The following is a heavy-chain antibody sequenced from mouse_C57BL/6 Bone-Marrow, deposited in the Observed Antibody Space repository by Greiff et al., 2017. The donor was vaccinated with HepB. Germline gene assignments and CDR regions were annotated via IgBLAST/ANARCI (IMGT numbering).Heavy chain of an antibody. J-gene: IGHJ3*01. CDR3: ARDRGRDSSGYWFAY. Sequence: QVQLQQSGAELMKPGASVKLSCKATGYTFTGYWIEWVKQRPGHGLEWIGEILPGSGSTNYNEKFKGKATFTADTSSNTAYMQLSSLTTEDSAIYYCARDRGRDSSGYWFAYWGQGTLVTVSA. D-gene: IGHD3-2*02. CDR2: ILPGSGST. V-gene: IGHV1-9*01. CDR1: GYTFTGYW.